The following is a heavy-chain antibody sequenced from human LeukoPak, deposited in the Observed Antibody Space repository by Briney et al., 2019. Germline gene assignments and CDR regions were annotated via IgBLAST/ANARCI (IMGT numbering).Heavy chain of an antibody. Sequence: ASVKVSRKASGGTFSSYAISWVRQAPGQGLEWMGRIIPILGIANYAQKFQGRVTITADKSTSTAYMELSSLRSEDTAVYYCARADSWYYDYRGQGTLVTVSS. CDR2: IIPILGIA. D-gene: IGHD6-13*01. CDR1: GGTFSSYA. CDR3: ARADSWYYDY. J-gene: IGHJ4*02. V-gene: IGHV1-69*04.